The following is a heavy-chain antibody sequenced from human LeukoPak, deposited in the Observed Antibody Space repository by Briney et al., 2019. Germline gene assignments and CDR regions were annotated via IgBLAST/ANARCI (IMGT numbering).Heavy chain of an antibody. Sequence: SETQSLICSVSGGSISSSNSHWGWIRQPPGKGLEWVGSIDNRGNTYYNPSLKSRVTISVDTSKNQFSLKLSSVTAADTAVYYCARHGTLYGSSSKFDNWGQGTLVTVSS. D-gene: IGHD6-6*01. CDR1: GGSISSSNSH. CDR3: ARHGTLYGSSSKFDN. V-gene: IGHV4-39*01. J-gene: IGHJ4*02. CDR2: IDNRGNT.